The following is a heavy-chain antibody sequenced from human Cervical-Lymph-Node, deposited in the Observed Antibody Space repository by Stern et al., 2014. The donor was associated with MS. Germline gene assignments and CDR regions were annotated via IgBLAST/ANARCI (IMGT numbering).Heavy chain of an antibody. V-gene: IGHV4-59*02. J-gene: IGHJ4*02. D-gene: IGHD1-14*01. CDR2: SSTSGMT. Sequence: HVQLVESGPGLVRPSETLSITCNVSGGSVSSNHWSWIRQPQGKRLEWIGYSSTSGMTSYTPSLKTRVSISVDKPKNQFSLKLNSVTAADTAVYYCARDAYNFVYWGQGILVTVSS. CDR3: ARDAYNFVY. CDR1: GGSVSSNH.